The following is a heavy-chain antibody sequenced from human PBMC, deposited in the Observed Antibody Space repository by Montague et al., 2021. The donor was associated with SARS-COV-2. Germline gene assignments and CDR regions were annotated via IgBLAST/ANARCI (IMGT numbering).Heavy chain of an antibody. V-gene: IGHV3-7*01. CDR2: IKHDGVGT. CDR3: TRDIGTCWTDCDAY. J-gene: IGHJ4*02. CDR1: GFSLRSYW. D-gene: IGHD3/OR15-3a*01. Sequence: SLRLSCAASGFSLRSYWMAWVRQTPGKGLEWVAIIKHDGVGTFYVDSVKGRFTISRDITENSLYLQMNSLRAEDTAVYYCTRDIGTCWTDCDAYWGQGTLVTVSS.